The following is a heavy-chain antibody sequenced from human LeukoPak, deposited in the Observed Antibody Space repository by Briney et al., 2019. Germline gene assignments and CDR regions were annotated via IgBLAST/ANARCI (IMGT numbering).Heavy chain of an antibody. Sequence: PSQTLSLTCTVSGGSISSGDYYWSRIRQPPGKGLEWIGYIYYSGSTYYNPSLKSRVTISVDTSKNQFSLKLSSVTAADTAVYYCAREELLWFGEFPSYYGMDVWGKGTTVTVSS. CDR2: IYYSGST. J-gene: IGHJ6*04. D-gene: IGHD3-10*01. V-gene: IGHV4-30-4*01. CDR3: AREELLWFGEFPSYYGMDV. CDR1: GGSISSGDYY.